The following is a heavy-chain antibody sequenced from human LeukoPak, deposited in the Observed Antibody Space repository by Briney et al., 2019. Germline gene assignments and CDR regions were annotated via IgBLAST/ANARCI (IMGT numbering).Heavy chain of an antibody. V-gene: IGHV1-2*02. CDR3: ARGAFSSSSGYKYYYMDV. J-gene: IGHJ6*03. Sequence: ASVKVSCKASGYTLTGYYMHWVRQAPGQGLEWMGWINPNSGGTNFAQKFQDRVTMTGDTSISTAYMELSRLRSDDTAVYYCARGAFSSSSGYKYYYMDVWGKGTTVTVSS. D-gene: IGHD6-6*01. CDR2: INPNSGGT. CDR1: GYTLTGYY.